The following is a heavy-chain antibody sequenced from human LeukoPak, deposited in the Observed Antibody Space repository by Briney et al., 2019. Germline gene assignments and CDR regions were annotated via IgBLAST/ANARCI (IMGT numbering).Heavy chain of an antibody. CDR3: ARPQRYSNYALDY. CDR2: INHSGST. V-gene: IGHV4-34*01. D-gene: IGHD4-11*01. CDR1: GGSFSGYY. Sequence: SETLSLTCAVYGGSFSGYYWSWIRQPPGKGLEWIGEINHSGSTNYNPSLKSRVTISVDTSKNQFSLKLSSVTAADTAVYYCARPQRYSNYALDYWGQGTLVTVSS. J-gene: IGHJ4*02.